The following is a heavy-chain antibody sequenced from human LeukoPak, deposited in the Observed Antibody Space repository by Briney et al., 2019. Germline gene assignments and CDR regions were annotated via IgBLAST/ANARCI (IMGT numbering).Heavy chain of an antibody. Sequence: SETLSLTCTVSGGSISSSSYYWGWIRQPPGKGLEWIGSIYYSGSTYYNPSLKSRVTISVDTSKNQFSLKLSSVTAADTAVYCCARHYSGSYNFDYWGQGTLVTVSS. CDR1: GGSISSSSYY. D-gene: IGHD1-26*01. V-gene: IGHV4-39*01. CDR2: IYYSGST. CDR3: ARHYSGSYNFDY. J-gene: IGHJ4*02.